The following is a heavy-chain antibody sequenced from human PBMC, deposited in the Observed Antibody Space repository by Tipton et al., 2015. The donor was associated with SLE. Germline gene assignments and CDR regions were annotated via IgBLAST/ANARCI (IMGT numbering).Heavy chain of an antibody. J-gene: IGHJ3*02. CDR2: IYYSGSI. D-gene: IGHD3-22*01. V-gene: IGHV4-59*11. CDR3: AREGSPITMIVVSPGAAAFDI. Sequence: TLSLTCTVSGGSISSHYWSWIRQPPGKGLEWIGYIYYSGSISYNPSLKSRVTISVGTSKNQFSLKLSSVTAADTAVYHCAREGSPITMIVVSPGAAAFDIWGQGAMVTVSS. CDR1: GGSISSHY.